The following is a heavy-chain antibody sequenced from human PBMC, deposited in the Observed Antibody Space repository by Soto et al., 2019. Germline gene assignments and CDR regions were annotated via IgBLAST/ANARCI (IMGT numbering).Heavy chain of an antibody. J-gene: IGHJ6*02. CDR3: AKDHRIAVDGTRTSEYFYGMDV. V-gene: IGHV3-30*18. D-gene: IGHD6-19*01. Sequence: GGSLRLSCAASGFTFSSYGMHWVRQAPGKGLEWVAVISYDGSNKYYADSVKGRFTISRDNSKNTMYLQMNSLRAEDTAVYYCAKDHRIAVDGTRTSEYFYGMDVWGQGTTVTVSS. CDR1: GFTFSSYG. CDR2: ISYDGSNK.